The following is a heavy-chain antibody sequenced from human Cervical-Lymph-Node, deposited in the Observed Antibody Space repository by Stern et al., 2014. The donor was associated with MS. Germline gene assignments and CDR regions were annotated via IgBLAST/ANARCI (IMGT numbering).Heavy chain of an antibody. D-gene: IGHD2-2*01. V-gene: IGHV1-2*06. CDR2: INPKTGGT. CDR3: AREIHPAIAFDI. J-gene: IGHJ3*02. CDR1: GYTFTDYY. Sequence: VQLVESGAEMKRPGTSMKVSCKASGYTFTDYYMHWVRQAPGQGLQWMGRINPKTGGTNYTEAFQGRVTMARETSSSTGYMVLSSLRSDDTAVYYCAREIHPAIAFDIWGQGTVVTVSS.